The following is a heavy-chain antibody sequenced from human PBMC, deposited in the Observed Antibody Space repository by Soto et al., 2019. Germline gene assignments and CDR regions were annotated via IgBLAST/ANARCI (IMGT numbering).Heavy chain of an antibody. CDR1: GFTFRSYT. Sequence: QVQLVESGGGVVQPGRSLRLSCAASGFTFRSYTMHWVRQAPGKGLEWVGGITYDGSNEYCADSVKGRFTISRDNSRNTLYLQMNSLRPDDTAVYHCVRAPSGSYPEFDYWGQGTLVTVSS. D-gene: IGHD1-26*01. V-gene: IGHV3-30-3*01. CDR2: ITYDGSNE. CDR3: VRAPSGSYPEFDY. J-gene: IGHJ4*02.